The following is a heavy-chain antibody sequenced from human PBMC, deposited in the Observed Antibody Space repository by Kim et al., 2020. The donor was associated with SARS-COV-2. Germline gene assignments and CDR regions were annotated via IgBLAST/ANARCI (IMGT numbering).Heavy chain of an antibody. V-gene: IGHV3-7*03. Sequence: GSGKYYLGSVKGRFTISRDNAKNSLYLQMNSLRAEDTAVYYCAGGRAHDSWGLGTLVTVSS. J-gene: IGHJ4*02. CDR2: GSGK. CDR3: AGGRAHDS.